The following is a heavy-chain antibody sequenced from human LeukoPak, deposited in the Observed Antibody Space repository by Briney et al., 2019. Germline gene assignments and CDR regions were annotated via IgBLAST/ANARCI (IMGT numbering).Heavy chain of an antibody. CDR1: GFTFSSYG. D-gene: IGHD3-22*01. CDR3: AKGSYYDSSGQRESLYYYMDV. V-gene: IGHV3-23*01. J-gene: IGHJ6*03. CDR2: ISGSGGST. Sequence: PGGSLRLSCAASGFTFSSYGMSWVRQAPGKGLEWVSAISGSGGSTYYADSVKGRFTISRDNSKNTLYLQMNSLRAEDTAVYYCAKGSYYDSSGQRESLYYYMDVWGKGTTVTISS.